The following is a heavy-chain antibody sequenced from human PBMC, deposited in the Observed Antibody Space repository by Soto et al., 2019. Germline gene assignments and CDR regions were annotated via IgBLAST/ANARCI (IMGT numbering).Heavy chain of an antibody. D-gene: IGHD6-19*01. V-gene: IGHV3-30-3*01. Sequence: VQLVESGGGVVQPGRSLRLSCAASRFTFSYYAMHWIRQAPGKGLEWMAVILSDGSKQYYAESVKGRFTISRDNSKSTLYLQMNSLRVEDTAVYYCVRTKAVAGPDACDMWGQGTMVTVSS. CDR1: RFTFSYYA. CDR3: VRTKAVAGPDACDM. J-gene: IGHJ3*02. CDR2: ILSDGSKQ.